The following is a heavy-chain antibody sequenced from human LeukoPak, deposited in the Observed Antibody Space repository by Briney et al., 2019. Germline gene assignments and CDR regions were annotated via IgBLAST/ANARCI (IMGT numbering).Heavy chain of an antibody. D-gene: IGHD2-2*01. Sequence: GGSLRLSCSASGFTFGNYAMSWVRQAPGTGLEWVSAISGSGGSTYYADSVKGRFTISRDNSKNTLYLQMNSLRAEDTAVYYCAPKAAYCSSTSCSRHWGQGTLVTVSS. CDR2: ISGSGGST. V-gene: IGHV3-23*01. J-gene: IGHJ1*01. CDR1: GFTFGNYA. CDR3: APKAAYCSSTSCSRH.